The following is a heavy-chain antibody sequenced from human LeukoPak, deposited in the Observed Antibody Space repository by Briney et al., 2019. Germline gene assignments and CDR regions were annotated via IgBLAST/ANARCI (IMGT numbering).Heavy chain of an antibody. J-gene: IGHJ4*02. Sequence: GGSLRLSCAASGFTVSDNYISWVRQAPGQGLEWVALIYSAGTTHADSVRGRFTISRDNSKIMLYLQMNSLRAEETAVYFCARAQGGKIQLWDYYFDYWGQGTLVTVSS. CDR2: IYSAGTT. CDR1: GFTVSDNY. D-gene: IGHD5-18*01. CDR3: ARAQGGKIQLWDYYFDY. V-gene: IGHV3-66*01.